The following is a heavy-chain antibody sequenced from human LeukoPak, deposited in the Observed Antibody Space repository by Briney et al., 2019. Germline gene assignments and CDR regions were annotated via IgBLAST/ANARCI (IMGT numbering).Heavy chain of an antibody. V-gene: IGHV1-2*02. J-gene: IGHJ5*02. CDR2: INPDSGGT. CDR3: TREARAGNWFDP. CDR1: GYSFSDYY. Sequence: ASVKVSCKDSGYSFSDYYIYWLRQTPGEGREWMGWINPDSGGTNYAQRFQGRVTMTRDTSITTVYMELSRLRSDDTAVFYCTREARAGNWFDPWGEGTPVIVSS. D-gene: IGHD5-12*01.